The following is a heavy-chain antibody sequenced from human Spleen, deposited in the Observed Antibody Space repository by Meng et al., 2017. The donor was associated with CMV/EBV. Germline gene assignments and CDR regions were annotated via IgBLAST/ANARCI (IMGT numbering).Heavy chain of an antibody. J-gene: IGHJ3*02. D-gene: IGHD3-3*01. V-gene: IGHV5-51*01. CDR2: IYPGDSDT. CDR1: GYSFTSYW. Sequence: GGSLRLSCKGSGYSFTSYWIGWVRQMPGKGLEWMGIIYPGDSDTRYSPSFQGQVTISADKSISTAYLQWSSLKASDTAMYYCARTDYFWSRPGFDIWGQGTMVTVSS. CDR3: ARTDYFWSRPGFDI.